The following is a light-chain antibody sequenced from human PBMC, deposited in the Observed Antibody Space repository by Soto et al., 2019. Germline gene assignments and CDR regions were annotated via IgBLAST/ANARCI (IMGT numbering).Light chain of an antibody. V-gene: IGKV1-33*01. CDR2: EAS. J-gene: IGKJ2*01. CDR1: HDIRND. Sequence: DIQMTQCPSSLSASVGDRFTITCQASHDIRNDRNWYQQKKGQAPKLLISEASHVETGGPTGFSGSGSGTLFTLTVASLQPDDVATYYCQQFYDRPYTFGQGTKVDI. CDR3: QQFYDRPYT.